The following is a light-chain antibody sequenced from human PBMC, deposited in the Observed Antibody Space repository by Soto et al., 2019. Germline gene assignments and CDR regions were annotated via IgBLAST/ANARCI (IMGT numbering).Light chain of an antibody. Sequence: QSVLTQPASVSGSPGQSITISCTGTSNDVGGYNLVSWFQQHPGKAPKLMISEVNKRPSGVSNRFSGSKSANTASLTISGLQAEAEADYYCCSHVGGSSPQWVFGGGTKLTVL. CDR1: SNDVGGYNL. V-gene: IGLV2-23*02. CDR3: CSHVGGSSPQWV. J-gene: IGLJ3*02. CDR2: EVN.